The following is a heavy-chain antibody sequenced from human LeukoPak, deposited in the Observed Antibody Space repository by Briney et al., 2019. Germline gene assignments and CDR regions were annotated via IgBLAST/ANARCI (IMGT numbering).Heavy chain of an antibody. D-gene: IGHD6-19*01. Sequence: GGSLRLSCAASGFTFDDYAMHWVRQAPGKGLEWVSGISWNSGSIGYVDSVKGRFTISRDNAKNSLYLQMNSLRGGDTALYYCAKDTIAVAGRFFDYWGQGTLVTVSS. V-gene: IGHV3-9*01. CDR3: AKDTIAVAGRFFDY. CDR1: GFTFDDYA. J-gene: IGHJ4*02. CDR2: ISWNSGSI.